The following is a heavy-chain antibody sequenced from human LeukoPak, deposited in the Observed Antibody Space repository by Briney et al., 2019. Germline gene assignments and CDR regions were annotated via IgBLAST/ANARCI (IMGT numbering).Heavy chain of an antibody. CDR3: ATATWILEPFDY. V-gene: IGHV1-24*01. CDR1: RYTLTEVT. Sequence: GASVKVSCMDSRYTLTEVTMHSVRHTPQERGERRGSFDPEDGETIYAQKFQGRVTMTEDTSTDTAYMELSSLRSEDTAVYYCATATWILEPFDYWGQGTLVTVSS. D-gene: IGHD1-1*01. CDR2: FDPEDGET. J-gene: IGHJ4*02.